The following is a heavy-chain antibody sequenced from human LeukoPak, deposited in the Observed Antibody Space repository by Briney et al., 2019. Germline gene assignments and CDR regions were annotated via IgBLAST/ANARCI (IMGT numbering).Heavy chain of an antibody. J-gene: IGHJ3*02. V-gene: IGHV3-21*01. CDR1: GFTFSSYI. CDR3: ARSRDGYNFADSFDI. CDR2: ISSSSSSL. D-gene: IGHD5-24*01. Sequence: GGSLRLSCAASGFTFSSYIMNWVRQAPGKGLEWVSPISSSSSSLNYADSVKGRSNISRSTAKNSLYMQMNRLRAEDTAVYYCARSRDGYNFADSFDIWGQGTMVTVSS.